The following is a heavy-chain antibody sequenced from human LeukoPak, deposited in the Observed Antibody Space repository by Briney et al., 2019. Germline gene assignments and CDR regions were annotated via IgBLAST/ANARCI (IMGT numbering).Heavy chain of an antibody. Sequence: GGSLRLSGAASGFTFSSFAMHWVRQAPGKGLEWVALISNDGSNKYYADSVKGRFTTSRDNSKNTLYLQMSSLRTEDTAVYYCFADPIESFDQWGQGTLVIVSS. D-gene: IGHD1-26*01. J-gene: IGHJ4*02. CDR1: GFTFSSFA. CDR3: FADPIESFDQ. CDR2: ISNDGSNK. V-gene: IGHV3-30-3*01.